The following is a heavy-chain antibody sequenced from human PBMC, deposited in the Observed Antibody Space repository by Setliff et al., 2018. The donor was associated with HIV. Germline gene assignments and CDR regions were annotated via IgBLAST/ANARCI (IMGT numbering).Heavy chain of an antibody. CDR1: GYSFTNDW. D-gene: IGHD5-12*01. V-gene: IGHV5-51*01. CDR2: IYPGDSDT. Sequence: GESLKISCEGSGYSFTNDWIAWVRQMPGKGLEWMGFIYPGDSDTRYSPSFQGQVNISADKSINTAYLQWTSLKASDSAIYYCARQEAIVGTIKGWFDLWGQGTLVTVSS. CDR3: ARQEAIVGTIKGWFDL. J-gene: IGHJ5*02.